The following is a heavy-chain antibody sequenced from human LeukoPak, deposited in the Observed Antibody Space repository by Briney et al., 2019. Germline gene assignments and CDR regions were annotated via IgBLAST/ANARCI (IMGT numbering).Heavy chain of an antibody. D-gene: IGHD6-19*01. J-gene: IGHJ4*02. CDR1: GGSFSGYY. CDR2: INHSGST. CDR3: ARRYSSGWPFGY. Sequence: SETLSLTCAVYGGSFSGYYWSWIRQPPGKGLEWIGEINHSGSTNYNPSLKSRVTISVDTSKNQFSLKLSSVTAADTAVYYCARRYSSGWPFGYWGQGTLVTVSS. V-gene: IGHV4-34*01.